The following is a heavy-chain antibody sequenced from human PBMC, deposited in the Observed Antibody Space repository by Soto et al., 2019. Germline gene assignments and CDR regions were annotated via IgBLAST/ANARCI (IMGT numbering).Heavy chain of an antibody. Sequence: QVQLVQSGAEVKKPGSSVKVSCKASGGTFSSYAISLVRQAPGQGLEWMGGIIPIFGTANYAQKFQGRVTITADQSTSTAYMELSSLRSEDTAVYCCARGGMATIKGSFDYWGQGTLVTVSS. J-gene: IGHJ4*02. CDR1: GGTFSSYA. CDR3: ARGGMATIKGSFDY. V-gene: IGHV1-69*01. CDR2: IIPIFGTA. D-gene: IGHD5-12*01.